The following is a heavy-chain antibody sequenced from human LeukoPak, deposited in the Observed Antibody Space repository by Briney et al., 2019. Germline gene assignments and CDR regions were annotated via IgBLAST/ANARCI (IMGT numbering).Heavy chain of an antibody. V-gene: IGHV3-30*04. D-gene: IGHD3-10*01. CDR3: AKSRGVVDY. CDR1: GFTFSSYA. J-gene: IGHJ4*02. Sequence: GGSLRLSCAASGFTFSSYAMHWVRQAPGKGLEWVALILYDGSNKYYADSVKGRFTISRDNSRNTVYLQMNSLRAEDTAVYYCAKSRGVVDYWGQGTLVTVSS. CDR2: ILYDGSNK.